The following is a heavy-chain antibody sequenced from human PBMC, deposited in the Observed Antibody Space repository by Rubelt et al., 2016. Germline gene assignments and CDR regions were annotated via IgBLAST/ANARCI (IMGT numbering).Heavy chain of an antibody. CDR3: ARHLGRDSSTWGFDY. J-gene: IGHJ4*02. Sequence: QVQLQESGPGLVKPSETLSLTCTVSGYSIRSDYCWGWIRQPPGKGLEWIGSISPSGATSYNPSLMHRVTMSIDPPKNQFSLRLGSVTAADTAMYYCARHLGRDSSTWGFDYWGQGTLVTVSS. CDR2: ISPSGAT. D-gene: IGHD6-13*01. CDR1: GYSIRSDYC. V-gene: IGHV4-38-2*02.